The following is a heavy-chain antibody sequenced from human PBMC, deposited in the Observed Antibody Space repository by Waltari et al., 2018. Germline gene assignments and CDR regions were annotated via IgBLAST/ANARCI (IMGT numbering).Heavy chain of an antibody. J-gene: IGHJ4*02. CDR3: ARGGDYFDY. Sequence: QVQLQESGPGLVKPSETLSLTCTVSGGSISSHYWSWIRQPPGKGLEWIGSIYYSGSTNYNPSLKSRVTISVDTSKNQFSLKLSSVTAADTAVYYCARGGDYFDYWGQGTLVTVSS. CDR1: GGSISSHY. V-gene: IGHV4-59*11. CDR2: IYYSGST.